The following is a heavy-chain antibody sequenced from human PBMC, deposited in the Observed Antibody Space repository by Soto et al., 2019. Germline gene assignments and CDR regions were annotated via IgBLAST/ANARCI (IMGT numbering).Heavy chain of an antibody. D-gene: IGHD3-10*01. CDR2: IVIGSGNT. Sequence: SVKVSCKGSGFTFHMSAVQWVRQARGQRLEWIGWIVIGSGNTHSAQKFQGRVTITRALSTSTAYMELSSLRSEDTTVYFCAAAPFLYSDSGSYSNWGQGTLVTVSS. J-gene: IGHJ4*02. CDR3: AAAPFLYSDSGSYSN. V-gene: IGHV1-58*01. CDR1: GFTFHMSA.